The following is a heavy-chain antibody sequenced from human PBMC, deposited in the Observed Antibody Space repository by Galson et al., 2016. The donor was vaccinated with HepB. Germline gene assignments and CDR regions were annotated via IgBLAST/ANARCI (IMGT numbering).Heavy chain of an antibody. CDR1: GFTFDDYG. CDR3: AKAVEHYYDTLFNY. J-gene: IGHJ4*02. D-gene: IGHD3-22*01. V-gene: IGHV3-43D*03. CDR2: VSWDGDNT. Sequence: SLRLSCAASGFTFDDYGMHWVRQAPGKGLEWVSLVSWDGDNTFYADSVKGRFTVSRDNTKNSLYLQMNSLRTEDTALYFCAKAVEHYYDTLFNYWGQGTLVTVSS.